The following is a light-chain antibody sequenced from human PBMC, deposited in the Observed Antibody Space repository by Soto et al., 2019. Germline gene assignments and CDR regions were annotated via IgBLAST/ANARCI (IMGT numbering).Light chain of an antibody. J-gene: IGKJ1*01. Sequence: EIVMTQSPATLSVSPGERATLSCRASQSISSNLAWYQQKPGQAPRLLMFRTSSRATGIPDRFSGSGSGTDFTLTISRLEPEDFAVYYCQQHGSSPRTFGQGTKVDIK. CDR2: RTS. V-gene: IGKV3-20*01. CDR3: QQHGSSPRT. CDR1: QSISSN.